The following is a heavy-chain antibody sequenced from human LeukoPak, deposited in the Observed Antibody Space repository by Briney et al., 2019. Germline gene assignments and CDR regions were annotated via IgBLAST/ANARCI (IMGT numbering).Heavy chain of an antibody. CDR2: IYSGGST. CDR3: ARADFVKWWFDP. V-gene: IGHV3-66*02. D-gene: IGHD1-26*01. Sequence: GGSLRLSCAASGFTVSSNYMSWVRQAPGKWLEWVSVIYSGGSTYYADSVKGRFTISRDNSKNTLYLQMNSLRAEDTAVYYCARADFVKWWFDPWGQGTLVTVSS. J-gene: IGHJ5*02. CDR1: GFTVSSNY.